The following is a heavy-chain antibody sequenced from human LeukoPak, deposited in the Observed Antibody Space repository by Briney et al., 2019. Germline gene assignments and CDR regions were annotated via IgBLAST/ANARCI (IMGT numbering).Heavy chain of an antibody. CDR1: VFTFNTYY. Sequence: GGSLRLSCAASVFTFNTYYMHWVRQAPGKGLVWVSRINSDGTSTSYAESVKGRFSVSRDNAKNTLYLQMKSLRAEDTAVYYCARPTGYCSGGTCRRAHYYYGMDVWGQGTTVTVSS. V-gene: IGHV3-74*01. J-gene: IGHJ6*02. D-gene: IGHD2-15*01. CDR3: ARPTGYCSGGTCRRAHYYYGMDV. CDR2: INSDGTST.